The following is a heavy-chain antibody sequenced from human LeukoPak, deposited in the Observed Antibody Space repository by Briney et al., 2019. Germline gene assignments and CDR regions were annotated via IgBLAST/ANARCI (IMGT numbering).Heavy chain of an antibody. CDR1: GFTFSNYG. CDR3: ARDVTPDWYFDL. D-gene: IGHD1-14*01. V-gene: IGHV3-21*01. CDR2: ISRSSTYT. Sequence: GGSLRLSCVDSGFTFSNYGVNWVRQAPGKGLEWVSSISRSSTYTYYADSVKGRFTISRDNAKNSLYLQMNSLRAEDTAVYYCARDVTPDWYFDLWGRGTLVTVSS. J-gene: IGHJ2*01.